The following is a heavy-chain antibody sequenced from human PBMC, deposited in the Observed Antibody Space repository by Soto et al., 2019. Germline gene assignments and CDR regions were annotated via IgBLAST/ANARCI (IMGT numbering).Heavy chain of an antibody. CDR3: ATWHEREPAYDV. CDR1: GFTISGKKY. CDR2: LYDLDGS. V-gene: IGHV3-53*01. Sequence: DVQLVESGGGLIQPGESLRLSCAASGFTISGKKYVAWVRQAPGRGLEWVSALYDLDGSFYAASVKGRFTTSSDSSKTTVYLQMNDLRPDDTAVYYCATWHEREPAYDVWGQGTTVTVSS. D-gene: IGHD1-1*01. J-gene: IGHJ3*01.